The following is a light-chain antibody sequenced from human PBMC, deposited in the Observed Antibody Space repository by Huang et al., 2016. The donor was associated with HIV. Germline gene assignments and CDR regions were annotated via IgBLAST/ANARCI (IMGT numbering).Light chain of an antibody. CDR3: QHRSNWPRLT. CDR2: DAS. CDR1: QSVRSY. Sequence: EIVLTQSPATLSLSPGERATLSCRASQSVRSYLAWYQQKPGQAPRLLIYDASSRATGIPASFRGSGSGTDFTLTISSLGPEDIAVYYCQHRSNWPRLTFGGGTKVEIK. J-gene: IGKJ4*01. V-gene: IGKV3-11*01.